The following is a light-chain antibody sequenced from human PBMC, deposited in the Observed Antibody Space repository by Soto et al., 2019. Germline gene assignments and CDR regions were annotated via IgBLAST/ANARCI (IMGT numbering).Light chain of an antibody. Sequence: EIVLTQSPATLSSSPWETATLSCRASQYVGTRLAWYQHKPGQAPRLLIYDTSTRATGVPTRFSGSRSGAEFTLTINSLQPDDFATYYCQHYDTYPLTFGGGTKVDIK. CDR1: QYVGTR. CDR3: QHYDTYPLT. V-gene: IGKV3-15*01. CDR2: DTS. J-gene: IGKJ4*01.